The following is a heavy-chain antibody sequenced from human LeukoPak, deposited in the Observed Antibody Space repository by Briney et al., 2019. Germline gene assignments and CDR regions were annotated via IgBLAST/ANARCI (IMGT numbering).Heavy chain of an antibody. CDR1: GFTFSSYA. J-gene: IGHJ4*02. Sequence: PGGSLRLSCAASGFTFSSYAMSWVRQAPGKGLEWVSAISGSGGSTYYADSVKGRFTISRDNSKNTLYLQMNSLRAEDTAVYYCAKDRTLRIAVAGIEDYWGQGTLVTVSS. D-gene: IGHD6-19*01. CDR2: ISGSGGST. V-gene: IGHV3-23*01. CDR3: AKDRTLRIAVAGIEDY.